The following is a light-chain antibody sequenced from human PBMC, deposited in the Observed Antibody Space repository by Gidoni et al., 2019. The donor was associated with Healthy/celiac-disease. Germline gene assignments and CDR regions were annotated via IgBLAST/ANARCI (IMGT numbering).Light chain of an antibody. CDR1: SSDVGAYNY. V-gene: IGLV2-8*01. J-gene: IGLJ2*01. CDR3: SSYAGSNNLGVV. CDR2: EVS. Sequence: QSALTPPPSASESPGQSVTISCTGTSSDVGAYNYVSWYQQHPGKAPTLMIFEVSERPSGVPDRFSGSKSGNTASLTVSGLQAEDEADYYCSSYAGSNNLGVVFGGGTKLTVL.